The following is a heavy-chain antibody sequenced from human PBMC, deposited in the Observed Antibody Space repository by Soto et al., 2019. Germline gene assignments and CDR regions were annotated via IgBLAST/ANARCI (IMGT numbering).Heavy chain of an antibody. CDR2: ISGTDSTT. CDR1: GFTFSNYA. V-gene: IGHV3-23*01. J-gene: IGHJ5*02. Sequence: EVQLLESGGGLVQPGGSLRLSCVASGFTFSNYAMTWVRQGPGKGLEWVSSISGTDSTTYYADSVRGRFTISRDNSKTTLYMQMNSLRADDTAVYYCVKDWTGDNCGGGGCLTSWGQGTLVTVSS. D-gene: IGHD2-15*01. CDR3: VKDWTGDNCGGGGCLTS.